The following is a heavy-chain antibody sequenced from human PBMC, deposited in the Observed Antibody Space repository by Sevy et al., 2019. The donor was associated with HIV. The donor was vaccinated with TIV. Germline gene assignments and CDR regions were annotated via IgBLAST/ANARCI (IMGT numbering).Heavy chain of an antibody. D-gene: IGHD3-22*01. V-gene: IGHV3-30-3*01. CDR1: GFTLSNYA. Sequence: GGSLRLSCAASGFTLSNYAMHWVRQAPGKGLEWLAIISYDGINKYYADSVKGRFTISRDNSKNTVFLQMNSLRAEDTAVYYCARDYYDTSDGISFDYWGQGALVTVSS. CDR2: ISYDGINK. CDR3: ARDYYDTSDGISFDY. J-gene: IGHJ4*02.